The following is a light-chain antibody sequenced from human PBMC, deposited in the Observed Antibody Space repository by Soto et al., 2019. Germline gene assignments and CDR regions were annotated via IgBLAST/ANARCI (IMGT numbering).Light chain of an antibody. V-gene: IGLV2-14*01. CDR3: SSYTSSSTYV. CDR2: DVS. J-gene: IGLJ1*01. Sequence: QSALTQPASVSGSPGHSITIFCTGTSSDVGGYNYVSWYQQHPGKAPKLMIYDVSNRPSGVSNRFSGSKSGNTASLTISGLQAEDEADYYCSSYTSSSTYVFGTGTKVTVL. CDR1: SSDVGGYNY.